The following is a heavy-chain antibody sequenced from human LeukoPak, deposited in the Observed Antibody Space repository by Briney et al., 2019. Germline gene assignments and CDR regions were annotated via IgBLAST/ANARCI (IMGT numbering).Heavy chain of an antibody. J-gene: IGHJ4*02. CDR3: ARDTVLMVYAMGEFDY. Sequence: KLSQTLSLTCAISGDSVSSNSAAWNWIRQSPSRGLEWLGRTYYRSKWYNDYAVSVKSRITNNPDTSKNQFSLQLNSVTPEDTAVYYCARDTVLMVYAMGEFDYWGQGTLVTVSS. V-gene: IGHV6-1*01. D-gene: IGHD2-8*01. CDR1: GDSVSSNSAA. CDR2: TYYRSKWYN.